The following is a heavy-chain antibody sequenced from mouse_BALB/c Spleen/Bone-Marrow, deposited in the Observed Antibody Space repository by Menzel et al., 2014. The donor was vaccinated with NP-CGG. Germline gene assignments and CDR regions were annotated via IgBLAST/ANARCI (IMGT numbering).Heavy chain of an antibody. D-gene: IGHD1-1*01. V-gene: IGHV14-3*02. CDR1: GFNIKDTY. CDR3: ASYYYGSSRFAY. CDR2: IDPASGNT. J-gene: IGHJ3*01. Sequence: EVQLQQSGAELVKPGASVKLSCTASGFNIKDTYMHWVKQRPEQGLEWIGRIDPASGNTKYDPKFQGKATTTADTSSNTAYLQLSSLTSEDTAVYYCASYYYGSSRFAYWGQGTLVTVSA.